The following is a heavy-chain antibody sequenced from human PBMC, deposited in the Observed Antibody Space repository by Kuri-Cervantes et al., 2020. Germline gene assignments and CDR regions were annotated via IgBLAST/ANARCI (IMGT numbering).Heavy chain of an antibody. V-gene: IGHV3-11*04. J-gene: IGHJ6*02. CDR2: ISNSGTTT. Sequence: LSLSCAASGFTFSNYYMSWIRQAPGKGLEWISHISNSGTTTYYAADSVKCRFTISIDNAKNSLYLQMNSLSAEDTAVYYCARDGRGQQYYYGMDVWGQGTTVTVSS. D-gene: IGHD6-13*01. CDR3: ARDGRGQQYYYGMDV. CDR1: GFTFSNYY.